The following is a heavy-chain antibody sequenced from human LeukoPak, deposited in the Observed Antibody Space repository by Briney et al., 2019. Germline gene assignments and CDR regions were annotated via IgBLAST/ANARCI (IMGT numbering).Heavy chain of an antibody. J-gene: IGHJ3*02. CDR2: IKQDGSDK. CDR1: GFTFSNYW. Sequence: PGGSLRLSCAASGFTFSNYWMTWVRQAPGKGLEGVANIKQDGSDKYYVDSVKGRFTISRDNAKSSLYLQMNSLRAEDTAVYYCARFRVSAFDIWGQGTMVTVSS. CDR3: ARFRVSAFDI. V-gene: IGHV3-7*01.